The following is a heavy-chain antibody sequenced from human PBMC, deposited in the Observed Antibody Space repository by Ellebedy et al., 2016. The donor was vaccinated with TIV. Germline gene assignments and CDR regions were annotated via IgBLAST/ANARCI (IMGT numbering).Heavy chain of an antibody. J-gene: IGHJ4*02. Sequence: GESLKISXKGSGYSFTSYWISWVRQMPGKGLEWMGRIDPSDSYTNYSPSFQGHVTISADKSISTAYLQWSSLKASDTAMYYCARRTRSGWYYFDDWGQGTLVTVSS. CDR3: ARRTRSGWYYFDD. V-gene: IGHV5-10-1*01. CDR1: GYSFTSYW. D-gene: IGHD6-19*01. CDR2: IDPSDSYT.